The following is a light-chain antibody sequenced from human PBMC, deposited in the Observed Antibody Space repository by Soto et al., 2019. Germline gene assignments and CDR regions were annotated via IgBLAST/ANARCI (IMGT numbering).Light chain of an antibody. V-gene: IGKV3-20*01. CDR3: QQYGSAPPIT. CDR1: QSVSSSY. Sequence: VLTQSPGPLSLSPGERATLSCRASQSVSSSYLAWYQQKPGQAPRLLIYGASSRATGIPDRFSGSGSGTDFTLTISRLEPEDFAVYYCQQYGSAPPITFGQGTRLE. CDR2: GAS. J-gene: IGKJ5*01.